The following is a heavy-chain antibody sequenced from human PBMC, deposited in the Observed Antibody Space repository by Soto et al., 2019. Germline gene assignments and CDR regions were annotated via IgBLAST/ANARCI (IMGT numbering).Heavy chain of an antibody. D-gene: IGHD3-9*01. J-gene: IGHJ6*02. CDR1: GYSFSNYA. V-gene: IGHV1-3*01. CDR2: INVDNGNT. CDR3: CSPPDNYFDRPGRRADPFHYGMDV. Sequence: QVQLVQSGAEVKKPGASVKVSCKASGYSFSNYAIHWVRQAPGQGLEWMGWINVDNGNTKYSQKLQDRVTITRDTSASFSHMEGRNLRFEDTAVYYWCSPPDNYFDRPGRRADPFHYGMDVWGQGTTVTGSS.